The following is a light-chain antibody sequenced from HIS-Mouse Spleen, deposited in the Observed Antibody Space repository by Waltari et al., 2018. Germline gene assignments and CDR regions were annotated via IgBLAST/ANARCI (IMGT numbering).Light chain of an antibody. CDR3: CSYAGSYTYV. CDR2: DVS. J-gene: IGLJ1*01. CDR1: IGDVGGYNY. Sequence: QSALTKHRSVSGSPGQSVTISGTGTIGDVGGYNYVPWDQKHPGKAPNLMIYDVSKRPSGVPDRFSGSKSGNTASLTISGLQAEDEADYYCCSYAGSYTYVFGTGTKVTVL. V-gene: IGLV2-11*01.